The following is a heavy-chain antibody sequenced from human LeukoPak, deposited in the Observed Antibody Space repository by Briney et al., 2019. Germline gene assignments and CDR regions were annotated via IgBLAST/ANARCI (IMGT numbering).Heavy chain of an antibody. D-gene: IGHD3-22*01. CDR2: ISSSGSTI. Sequence: AGGSLRLSCAASGFTFSNYYMSWIRQAPGKGLEWVSYISSSGSTIYHADSVKGRFTISRDNAENSLYLQMNSLRAEDTAVYYCARDGYYYDSSGYTNDYWGQGTLVTVSS. V-gene: IGHV3-11*01. J-gene: IGHJ4*02. CDR3: ARDGYYYDSSGYTNDY. CDR1: GFTFSNYY.